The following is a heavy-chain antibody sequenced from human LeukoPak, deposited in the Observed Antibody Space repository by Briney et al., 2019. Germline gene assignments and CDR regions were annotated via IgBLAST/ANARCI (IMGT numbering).Heavy chain of an antibody. J-gene: IGHJ5*02. CDR3: ARHLGTSGSQPFDP. Sequence: KVSCKGSGYSFSIYWIGWVRQMPGQGLEWMGMIYPGNSDIKYSPSFQGQVTISADRSLSTAYLQWSSLKASDTAVYYCARHLGTSGSQPFDPWGQGTLVTVSS. D-gene: IGHD3-10*01. CDR2: IYPGNSDI. V-gene: IGHV5-51*01. CDR1: GYSFSIYW.